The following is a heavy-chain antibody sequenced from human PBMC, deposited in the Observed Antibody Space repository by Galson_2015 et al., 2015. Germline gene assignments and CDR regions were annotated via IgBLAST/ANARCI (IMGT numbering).Heavy chain of an antibody. V-gene: IGHV3-30*18. CDR2: ISYDGSNK. CDR3: AKGRPTEIRNYVGGYFDY. J-gene: IGHJ4*02. D-gene: IGHD1-7*01. Sequence: SLRLSCAASGFTFSSYGMHWVRQAPGKGLEWVAVISYDGSNKYYADFVKGRFTISRDNSKNTLYLQMNSLRAEDTAVYYCAKGRPTEIRNYVGGYFDYWGQGTLVTVSS. CDR1: GFTFSSYG.